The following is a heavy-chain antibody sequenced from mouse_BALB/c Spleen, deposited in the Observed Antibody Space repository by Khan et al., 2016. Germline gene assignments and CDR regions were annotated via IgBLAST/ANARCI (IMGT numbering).Heavy chain of an antibody. CDR3: ARVHYGNYYFDY. CDR2: IRNKANGYTT. Sequence: EVELVESGGGLVQPGGSLRLSCATSGFTFTDYYMSWVRQPPGKALEWLGFIRNKANGYTTEYSASVKGRFTISRDNSQSILYLQMNTLRAEDSATYYCARVHYGNYYFDYWGQGTTLTVSS. CDR1: GFTFTDYY. J-gene: IGHJ2*01. V-gene: IGHV7-3*02. D-gene: IGHD2-1*01.